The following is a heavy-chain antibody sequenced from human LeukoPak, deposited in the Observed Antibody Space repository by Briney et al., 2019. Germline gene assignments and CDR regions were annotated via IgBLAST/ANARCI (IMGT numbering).Heavy chain of an antibody. CDR3: ARVRLDSGTYSLYY. D-gene: IGHD3-10*01. Sequence: PGESLRLSCAASGFTFSSYSMNWVRQAPGKGLEWVSYISGRSSTIYYADSVKGRFTISRDNAENSLYLQMNSLRAEDTAVYYCARVRLDSGTYSLYYWGQGTLVTVSS. CDR2: ISGRSSTI. CDR1: GFTFSSYS. V-gene: IGHV3-48*01. J-gene: IGHJ4*02.